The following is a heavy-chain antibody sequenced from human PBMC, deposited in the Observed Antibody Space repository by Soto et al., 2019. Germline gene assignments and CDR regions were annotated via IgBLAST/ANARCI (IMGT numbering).Heavy chain of an antibody. CDR3: AGDEDYLSRRDY. D-gene: IGHD4-17*01. V-gene: IGHV3-48*01. J-gene: IGHJ4*02. CDR1: GFTFSSYA. Sequence: EVQLVESGGGLVQPGGSLRLSCAASGFTFSSYAMNWVRRAPGKGLEWISYISSTSSTIYYADAVKGRFTISRDNAKNSLYLKMNSLRAEDTAVYHCAGDEDYLSRRDYWGQGTLVTVSS. CDR2: ISSTSSTI.